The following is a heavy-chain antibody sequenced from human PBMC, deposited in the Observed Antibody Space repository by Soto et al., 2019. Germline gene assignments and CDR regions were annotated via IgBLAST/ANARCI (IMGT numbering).Heavy chain of an antibody. J-gene: IGHJ4*02. Sequence: EVQLLESGGGLVQPGGSLRLSCAASGFSFSNYAMSWVRQAPGKGLERVSVVSGSGDNTYYADSVKGRFTISRDNSENTLYLQMNSLRAEDTAIYYCASGLSGGGVIVIPRLGYWGQGTLVTVSS. V-gene: IGHV3-23*01. CDR2: VSGSGDNT. D-gene: IGHD3-16*02. CDR1: GFSFSNYA. CDR3: ASGLSGGGVIVIPRLGY.